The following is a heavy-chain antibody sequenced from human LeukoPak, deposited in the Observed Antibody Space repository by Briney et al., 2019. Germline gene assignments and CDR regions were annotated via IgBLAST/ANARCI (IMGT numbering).Heavy chain of an antibody. CDR3: ARGRSEGMATAY. V-gene: IGHV3-21*01. CDR2: ISSSSGYI. J-gene: IGHJ4*02. CDR1: GFTVSSNY. D-gene: IGHD5-24*01. Sequence: GGSLRLSCAASGFTVSSNYMNWVRQAPGKGLEWVSSISSSSGYIYYADSVKGRFTISRDNAKNSLYLQMNSLRAEDTAVYYCARGRSEGMATAYWGQGTLVTVSS.